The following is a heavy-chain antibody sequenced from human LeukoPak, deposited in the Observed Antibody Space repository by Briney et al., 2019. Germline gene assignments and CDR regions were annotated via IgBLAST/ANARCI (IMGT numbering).Heavy chain of an antibody. CDR1: GGSISSGGYY. CDR3: ARDRTTMDGYNWFDP. Sequence: SQTLSLTCTVSGGSISSGGYYWSWIRQHPGKGLEWIGYIYYSGSTYYNPSLKSRVTISVDTSKNQFSLKLSSVTAADTAVYYCARDRTTMDGYNWFDPWGQGTLDTVSS. J-gene: IGHJ5*02. D-gene: IGHD2-2*03. V-gene: IGHV4-31*03. CDR2: IYYSGST.